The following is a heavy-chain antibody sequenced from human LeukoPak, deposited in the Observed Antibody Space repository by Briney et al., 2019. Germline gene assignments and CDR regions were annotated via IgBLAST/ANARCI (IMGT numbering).Heavy chain of an antibody. CDR1: GFTASSNY. Sequence: GGSLRLSCVPSGFTASSNYVSWVRPTQGEGLEWDSVIYSAGSTYYADSVKGRFTISRDNSKNTLYLQMNSLRAEDTAVYYCARYNLVGCDYFDYWGQGTLVTVSS. D-gene: IGHD1-1*01. J-gene: IGHJ4*02. CDR3: ARYNLVGCDYFDY. CDR2: IYSAGST. V-gene: IGHV3-53*01.